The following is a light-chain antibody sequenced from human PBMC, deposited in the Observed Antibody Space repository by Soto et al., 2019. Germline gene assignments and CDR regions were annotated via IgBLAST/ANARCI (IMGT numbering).Light chain of an antibody. CDR2: RES. V-gene: IGKV3-20*01. Sequence: DIVLTQSPGTLSLSPGDRATLSCRVSQSVSSNYLAWYQQKPGQAPKVLIYRESIRATGIPDRLTGSGSGTDLTLTISRLEPEDFAVYYCQKYGSSPLTCGGGTKVDIK. CDR3: QKYGSSPLT. J-gene: IGKJ4*01. CDR1: QSVSSNY.